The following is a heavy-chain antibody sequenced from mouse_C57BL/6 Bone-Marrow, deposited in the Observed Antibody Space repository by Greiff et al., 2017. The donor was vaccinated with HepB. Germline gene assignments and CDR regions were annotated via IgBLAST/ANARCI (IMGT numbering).Heavy chain of an antibody. CDR3: ARPYDYDPGFAY. Sequence: QVQLQQPGPELVKPGASVKISCKASGYAFSSSWMNWVKQRPGKGLEWIGRIYPGDGDTNYNGKFKGKATLTADKSSSTAYMQLSSLTSEDSAVYFCARPYDYDPGFAYWGQGTLVTVSA. D-gene: IGHD2-4*01. CDR1: GYAFSSSW. CDR2: IYPGDGDT. J-gene: IGHJ3*01. V-gene: IGHV1-82*01.